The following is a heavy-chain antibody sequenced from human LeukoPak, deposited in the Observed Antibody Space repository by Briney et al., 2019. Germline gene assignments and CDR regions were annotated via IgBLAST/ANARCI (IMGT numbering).Heavy chain of an antibody. V-gene: IGHV4-34*01. J-gene: IGHJ4*02. D-gene: IGHD3-10*01. Sequence: SETLSLTCAVYGGSLRCFFWRWTRQPPGKGLEWIGEMKHSGSTNYNPSLKSRVTISVDTSKTQFSLKLSSVTAADTAVYYYSSSKGDDYGSGTINYWGQGTLVTVSS. CDR3: SSSKGDDYGSGTINY. CDR2: MKHSGST. CDR1: GGSLRCFF.